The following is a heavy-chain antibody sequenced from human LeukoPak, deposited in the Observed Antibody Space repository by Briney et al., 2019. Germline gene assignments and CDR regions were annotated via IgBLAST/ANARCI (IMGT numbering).Heavy chain of an antibody. CDR3: ARRPERDYYDSSGYREEIVY. J-gene: IGHJ4*02. Sequence: SETLSLTCTVSGGSISSSSYYWGWIRQPPGKGLEWIGSIHYSGSTYYNPSLKSRVTISVDTSKNQFSLKLSSVTAADTAVYYCARRPERDYYDSSGYREEIVYWGQGTLVPVSS. CDR1: GGSISSSSYY. V-gene: IGHV4-39*01. CDR2: IHYSGST. D-gene: IGHD3-22*01.